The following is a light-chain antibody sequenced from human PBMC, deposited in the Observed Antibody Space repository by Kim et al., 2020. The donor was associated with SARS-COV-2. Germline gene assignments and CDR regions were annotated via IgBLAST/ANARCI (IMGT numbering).Light chain of an antibody. Sequence: QLVLTQSPSASASLGAPVKLTCTLSSGHSSYAIAWQQQQPEKGPRYLMKLTSDGRHSKGDGIPDRFSGSSSGAERYLTISSLQSEDEADYYCQTWGTGIHWVFGGGTQLTVL. V-gene: IGLV4-69*01. CDR1: SGHSSYA. CDR2: LTSDGRH. CDR3: QTWGTGIHWV. J-gene: IGLJ3*02.